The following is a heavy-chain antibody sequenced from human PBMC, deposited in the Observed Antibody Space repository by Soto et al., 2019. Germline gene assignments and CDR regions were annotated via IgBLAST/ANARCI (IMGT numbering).Heavy chain of an antibody. CDR3: ARWCHSIVVVEPETAYGLDV. Sequence: QVQLVESGGGVVQPGRSLRLSCAASGFTFSSYPMHWVRQAPGKGLEWVAVISYDGSNTFYAYSVKGRFTISRDNSKNTLYLQMNSLRVEDTAVYYCARWCHSIVVVEPETAYGLDVWGQGTTVTVSS. CDR1: GFTFSSYP. D-gene: IGHD2-21*01. J-gene: IGHJ6*02. V-gene: IGHV3-30-3*01. CDR2: ISYDGSNT.